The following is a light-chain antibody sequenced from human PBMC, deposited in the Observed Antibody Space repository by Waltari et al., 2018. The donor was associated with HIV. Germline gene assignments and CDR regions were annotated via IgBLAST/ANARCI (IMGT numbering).Light chain of an antibody. V-gene: IGLV2-8*01. CDR3: FSYAGNNFLL. Sequence: QSALTQPPSASGSPGQSVTICCAGTSSDIGLYNFVSWYQHHPGKAPKLMISDVSRRPSGVPDRFSGSKSGNTASLTVSGLQADDEATYYCFSYAGNNFLLFGGGTKLTVL. CDR2: DVS. J-gene: IGLJ2*01. CDR1: SSDIGLYNF.